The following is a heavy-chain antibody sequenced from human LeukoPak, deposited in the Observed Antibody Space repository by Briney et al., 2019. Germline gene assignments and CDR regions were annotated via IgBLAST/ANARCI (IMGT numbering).Heavy chain of an antibody. J-gene: IGHJ4*02. V-gene: IGHV3-23*01. CDR3: ARSSGYSSSWYLDYFDY. CDR1: GFTFSSYA. CDR2: ISNSGGST. D-gene: IGHD6-13*01. Sequence: GGSLRLSCAASGFTFSSYAMSWVRQAPGKGLEWVSAISNSGGSTYYADSVKGRFTISRDNSKNTLYLQMNSLRAEDTAVYYCARSSGYSSSWYLDYFDYWGQGTLVTVSS.